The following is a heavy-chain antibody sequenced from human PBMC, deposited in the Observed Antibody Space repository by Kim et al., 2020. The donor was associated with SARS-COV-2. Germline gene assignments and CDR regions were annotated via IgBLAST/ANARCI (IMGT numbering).Heavy chain of an antibody. Sequence: SETLSLTCAVYGGSFSGYYWSWIRQPPGKGLEWIGEINHSGSTNYNPSLKSRVTISVDTSKNQFSLKLSSVTAADTAVYYCARGQRKYQLLKRYYYGMDVWGQGTTVTVSS. CDR1: GGSFSGYY. CDR2: INHSGST. V-gene: IGHV4-34*01. J-gene: IGHJ6*02. CDR3: ARGQRKYQLLKRYYYGMDV. D-gene: IGHD2-2*01.